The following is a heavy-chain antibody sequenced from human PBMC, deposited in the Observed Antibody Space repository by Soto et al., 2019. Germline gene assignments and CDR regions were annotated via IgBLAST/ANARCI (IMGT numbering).Heavy chain of an antibody. CDR2: INHSGSS. CDR3: ARASYYYRSGTLDY. D-gene: IGHD3-10*01. Sequence: SETLSLTCAVYGGSFSAYYWSWIRQAPGKGLEWVGEINHSGSSNYNPSLKSRVTMSVDTSKNHFSLKLSSVTAADTAVYYCARASYYYRSGTLDYLGQGTLVTVPS. V-gene: IGHV4-34*01. J-gene: IGHJ4*01. CDR1: GGSFSAYY.